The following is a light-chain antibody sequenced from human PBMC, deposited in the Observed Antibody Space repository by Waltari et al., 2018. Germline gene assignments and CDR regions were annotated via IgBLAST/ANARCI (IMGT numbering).Light chain of an antibody. CDR1: ISDVGGYEY. J-gene: IGLJ3*02. CDR3: QSSDTDLSGGV. Sequence: QSALTQPASVSGSPGQSIPISCTGTISDVGGYEYVSWYQQHPGKAPHLIIFVFRERPSGVSSRFSGSKSGNTASLTISGLQAQDEADYYCQSSDTDLSGGVFGGGTRLTVL. V-gene: IGLV2-14*01. CDR2: VFR.